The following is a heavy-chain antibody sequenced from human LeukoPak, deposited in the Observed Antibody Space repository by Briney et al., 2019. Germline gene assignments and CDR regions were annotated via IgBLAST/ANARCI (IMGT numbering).Heavy chain of an antibody. CDR2: IKEDGSEK. CDR1: GFTIRNYW. CDR3: ARAHYSSFDY. Sequence: GRSLRLSCAASGFTIRNYWMSWVRQAPGKGLEWVANIKEDGSEKHYVDSVKGRFTISRDNAKNSLYLQSLYLQMNSLRAEDTAVYYCARAHYSSFDYWGQGTLVTVSS. V-gene: IGHV3-7*01. D-gene: IGHD6-13*01. J-gene: IGHJ4*01.